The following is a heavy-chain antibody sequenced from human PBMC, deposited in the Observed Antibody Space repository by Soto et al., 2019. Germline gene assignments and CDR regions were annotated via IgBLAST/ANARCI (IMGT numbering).Heavy chain of an antibody. Sequence: PGGSVRISCTAYGFTLGGDAMSWVRQAPGKGLEWVGFIRSKAYGGTTEYAASVKGRFTISRDDSKSIAYLQMNSLKTEDTAVYYSTIFIYCPDPHHDLLSFCYQRSSDL. J-gene: IGHJ2*01. V-gene: IGHV3-49*04. CDR2: IRSKAYGGTT. CDR1: GFTLGGDA. CDR3: TIFIYCPDPHHDLLSFCYQRSSDL. D-gene: IGHD2-8*02.